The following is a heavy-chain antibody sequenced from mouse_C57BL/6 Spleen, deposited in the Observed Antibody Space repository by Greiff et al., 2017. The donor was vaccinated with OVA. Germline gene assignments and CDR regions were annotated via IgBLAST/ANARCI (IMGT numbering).Heavy chain of an antibody. Sequence: EVKLAESGGGLVQPGGSLSLSCAASGFTFTDYYMSWVRQPPGKALEWLGFIRNKANGYTTEYSASVKGRFTISRDNSQSILYLQMNALRAEDSATYYCARYRVAEDYWGQGTTLTVSS. J-gene: IGHJ2*01. V-gene: IGHV7-3*01. CDR2: IRNKANGYTT. CDR3: ARYRVAEDY. D-gene: IGHD1-1*01. CDR1: GFTFTDYY.